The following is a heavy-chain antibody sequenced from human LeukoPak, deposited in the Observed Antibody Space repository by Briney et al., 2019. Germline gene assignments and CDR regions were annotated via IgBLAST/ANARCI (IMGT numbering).Heavy chain of an antibody. V-gene: IGHV1-8*01. D-gene: IGHD3-22*01. CDR3: ARGSYYYDSSGYSQLWFDP. J-gene: IGHJ5*02. Sequence: GASVKVSCKASGYTFTNYDINWVRQATGQGLEWMGWMNPNSGNTGYAQKFQGRVTMTRNTSISTAYMELSSLRSEDTAVYYCARGSYYYDSSGYSQLWFDPWGQGTLVTVSS. CDR2: MNPNSGNT. CDR1: GYTFTNYD.